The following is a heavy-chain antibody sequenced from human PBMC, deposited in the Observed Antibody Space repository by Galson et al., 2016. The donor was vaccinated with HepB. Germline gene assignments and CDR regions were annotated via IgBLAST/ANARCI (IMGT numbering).Heavy chain of an antibody. J-gene: IGHJ3*02. D-gene: IGHD6-13*01. CDR2: ISGASSYK. V-gene: IGHV3-21*01. Sequence: SLRLSCAASGFTFTRYTMNWVRQSPGKGLEWVSSISGASSYKYYADSVKGRFTISRDNSKNSLYLQMNSLRAEDTAIYFCARTPGYSGTRYAAFDIWGPGTSTTVTS. CDR3: ARTPGYSGTRYAAFDI. CDR1: GFTFTRYT.